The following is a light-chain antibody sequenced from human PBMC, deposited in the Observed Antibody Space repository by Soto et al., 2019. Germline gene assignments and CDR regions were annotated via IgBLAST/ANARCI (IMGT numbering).Light chain of an antibody. V-gene: IGKV4-1*01. CDR2: WAS. CDR3: QQYYSAPRLRT. Sequence: DIVMTQSPDSLAVSLGERATIHCKSSQSVFSTYNNKNHVAWYQQKARQTPKLLIYWASTRESGVPERFSGSGTGTDFTLTISRLQAEDVAVSYCQQYYSAPRLRTFGGGTKVEI. J-gene: IGKJ4*01. CDR1: QSVFSTYNNKNH.